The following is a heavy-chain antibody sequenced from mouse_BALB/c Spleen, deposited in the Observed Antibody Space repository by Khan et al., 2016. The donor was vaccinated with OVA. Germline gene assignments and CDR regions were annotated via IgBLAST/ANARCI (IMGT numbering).Heavy chain of an antibody. V-gene: IGHV1-20*02. Sequence: IQLVQSGPELVKPGASVRISCKASGYSFTGYFMNWVMQSHGKSLEWIGRINPHIGETLYNQKFKDKATLTVDESSSTVHMELRSLASEDSAIYYGARTYGSDFDCWGQGTTLTVSS. D-gene: IGHD1-1*01. CDR1: GYSFTGYF. J-gene: IGHJ2*01. CDR3: ARTYGSDFDC. CDR2: INPHIGET.